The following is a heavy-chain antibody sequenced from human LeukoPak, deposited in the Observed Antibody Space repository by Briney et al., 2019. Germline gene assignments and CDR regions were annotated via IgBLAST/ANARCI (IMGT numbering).Heavy chain of an antibody. CDR1: GYTFTGNY. D-gene: IGHD3-9*01. CDR2: INPNSGGT. V-gene: IGHV1-2*06. Sequence: ASVKVSCRASGYTFTGNYIHWVRQAPGQGLEWMGRINPNSGGTTYARRFQGRVTMTRDTSISTAFMELTRLRPDDTAMYYCARDREYDVLTGDGWGQGTLVTVSS. CDR3: ARDREYDVLTGDG. J-gene: IGHJ4*02.